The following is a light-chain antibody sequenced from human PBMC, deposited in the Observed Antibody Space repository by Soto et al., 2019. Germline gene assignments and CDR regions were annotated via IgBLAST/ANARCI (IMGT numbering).Light chain of an antibody. CDR2: DTL. CDR3: HQYNSYTWT. CDR1: QSVSDW. V-gene: IGKV1-5*01. Sequence: IQMTQSPSTLSASVGDRVTITCRASQSVSDWLAWYQQKPGNLPKLLIYDTLRLESAVPSRFSASGYGTEFTLTISGLQPDDFATYYCHQYNSYTWTFGKGTKVEIK. J-gene: IGKJ1*01.